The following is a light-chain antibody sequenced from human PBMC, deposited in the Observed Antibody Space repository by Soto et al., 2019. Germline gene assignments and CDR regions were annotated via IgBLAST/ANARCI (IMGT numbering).Light chain of an antibody. Sequence: QPVLTQSPSASASLGASVKLTCTLSSGHSNYVIAWHQQQSEKGPRVLMKLNSDGSHTKGDGIPDRFSGSSSGAERYLTISSLQSEDEADYYWQTWGSGNVVFGGGTKVTVL. V-gene: IGLV4-69*01. CDR3: QTWGSGNVV. J-gene: IGLJ2*01. CDR2: LNSDGSH. CDR1: SGHSNYV.